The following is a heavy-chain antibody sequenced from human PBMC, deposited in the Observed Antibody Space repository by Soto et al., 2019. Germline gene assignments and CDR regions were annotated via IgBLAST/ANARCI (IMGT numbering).Heavy chain of an antibody. CDR1: GFTFSSYA. J-gene: IGHJ4*02. D-gene: IGHD5-12*01. Sequence: GGSLRLSCAASGFTFSSYAMHWVRQAPGKGLEWVAGICCSGGIIYYADSVKGRFTISRDNSMNTLYLQMNSLRAEDTAVYFCARGGVEMATIGYFDPWGQGTLVTVSS. CDR3: ARGGVEMATIGYFDP. V-gene: IGHV3-30-3*01. CDR2: ICCSGGII.